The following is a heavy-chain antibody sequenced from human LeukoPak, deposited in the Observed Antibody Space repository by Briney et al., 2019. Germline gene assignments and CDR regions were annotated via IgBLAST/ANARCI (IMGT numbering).Heavy chain of an antibody. CDR2: INSDGSST. CDR1: GFTFSSYW. V-gene: IGHV3-74*01. CDR3: ARGYSYGYRIDY. Sequence: GGSLRLSCAASGFTFSSYWMHWVRQAPGKGLVWVSRINSDGSSTSYADSVKGRFTTSRDNAKNTLYLQMNSLRAEDTAVYYCARGYSYGYRIDYWGQGTLVTVSS. D-gene: IGHD5-18*01. J-gene: IGHJ4*02.